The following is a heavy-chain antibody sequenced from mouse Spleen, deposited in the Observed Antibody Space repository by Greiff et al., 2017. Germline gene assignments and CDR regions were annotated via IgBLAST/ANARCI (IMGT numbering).Heavy chain of an antibody. V-gene: IGHV1-52*01. CDR3: ARATYWNGTGGYLDY. CDR1: GYTFTSYW. J-gene: IGHJ2*01. D-gene: IGHD2-10*01. Sequence: QVQLQQPGAELVRPGSSVKLSCKASGYTFTSYWMHWVKQRPIQGLEWIGNIDPSDSETHYNQKFKDKATLTVDKSSSTAYMQLSSLTSEDSAVYYCARATYWNGTGGYLDYWGQGTTLTVSS. CDR2: IDPSDSET.